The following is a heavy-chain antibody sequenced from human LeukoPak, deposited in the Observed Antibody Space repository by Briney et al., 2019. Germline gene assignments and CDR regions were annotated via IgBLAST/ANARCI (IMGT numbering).Heavy chain of an antibody. CDR3: TTFGYSYDTSWFDP. Sequence: GGSLRLSCAASGFTFSGSAMHWVRQASGKGLEWVGRIRSKANSYATAYAASVKGRFTISRDDSKNTAYLQMNSLKTEDTAVYYCTTFGYSYDTSWFDPWGQGTLVTVSS. CDR1: GFTFSGSA. CDR2: IRSKANSYAT. D-gene: IGHD5-18*01. J-gene: IGHJ5*02. V-gene: IGHV3-73*01.